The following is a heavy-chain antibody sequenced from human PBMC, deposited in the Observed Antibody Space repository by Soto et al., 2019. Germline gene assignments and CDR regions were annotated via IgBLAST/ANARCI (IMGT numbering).Heavy chain of an antibody. CDR3: ARGNHSSGYDRD. D-gene: IGHD5-12*01. Sequence: EVQLVESGGGLVQPGGSLRLSCAASGFTFSSYAMHWVRQAPGKGLEYVSAISSNGGSTYYANSVKGRFTISRDNSKNTLYLQMCRMRDEDMAVYCCARGNHSSGYDRDWGQGTLVTVSS. V-gene: IGHV3-64*01. J-gene: IGHJ4*02. CDR2: ISSNGGST. CDR1: GFTFSSYA.